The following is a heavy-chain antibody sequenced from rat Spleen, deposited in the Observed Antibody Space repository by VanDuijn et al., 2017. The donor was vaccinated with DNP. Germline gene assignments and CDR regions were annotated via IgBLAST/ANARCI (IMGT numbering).Heavy chain of an antibody. CDR3: VRWEGINGY. J-gene: IGHJ3*01. CDR2: ISNSGIT. CDR1: GFLLTDYN. Sequence: QVQLKESGPGLVQPSQTLSLTCSVAGFLLTDYNVHWVRQPPGKGLEWIAAISNSGITYYNSALKSRLIIRRDTSKSQVFLKMNSLQTEDTAMYFCVRWEGINGYWGQGTLVTVSS. V-gene: IGHV2-6*01. D-gene: IGHD1-11*01.